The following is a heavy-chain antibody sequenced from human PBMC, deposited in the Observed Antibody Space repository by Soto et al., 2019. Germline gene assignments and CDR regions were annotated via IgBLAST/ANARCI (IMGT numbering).Heavy chain of an antibody. CDR2: IIPILGIA. CDR3: AKNERGYRGYDFDY. V-gene: IGHV1-69*02. J-gene: IGHJ4*02. D-gene: IGHD5-12*01. CDR1: GGTFSSYT. Sequence: QVQLVQSGAEVKKPGSSVKVSCKASGGTFSSYTISWVRQAPGQGLEWMGRIIPILGIANYAQKFQGRVTITADKSTSTAYRERSSLRSEDTAVYYWAKNERGYRGYDFDYWGQGTLVTVSS.